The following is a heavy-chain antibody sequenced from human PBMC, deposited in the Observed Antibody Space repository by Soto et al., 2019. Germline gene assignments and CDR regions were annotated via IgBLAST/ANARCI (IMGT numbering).Heavy chain of an antibody. CDR1: GYSFTSYW. D-gene: IGHD2-15*01. V-gene: IGHV5-51*01. CDR3: ARWQRRGRIVVVVAATRGAFDI. CDR2: IYPGDSDT. J-gene: IGHJ3*02. Sequence: GESLKISCKGSGYSFTSYWIGWVRQMPGKGLEWMGIIYPGDSDTRYSPSFQGQVTISADKSISTAYLQWSSLKASDTAMYYCARWQRRGRIVVVVAATRGAFDIWGQGTMVTVSS.